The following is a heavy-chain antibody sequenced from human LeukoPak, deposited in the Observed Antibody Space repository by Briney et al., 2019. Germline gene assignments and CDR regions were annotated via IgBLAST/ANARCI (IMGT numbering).Heavy chain of an antibody. Sequence: GGSLRLSCAVSGITLSNYGMSWVRQAPGKGLEWVSGISGSGGNTYYADSVRGRFTISRDNAKNTLYLQMNSLRAEDTAVYYCARRGLVPAFDIWGQGTMVSVTS. J-gene: IGHJ3*02. CDR2: ISGSGGNT. CDR3: ARRGLVPAFDI. V-gene: IGHV3-23*01. D-gene: IGHD3-10*02. CDR1: GITLSNYG.